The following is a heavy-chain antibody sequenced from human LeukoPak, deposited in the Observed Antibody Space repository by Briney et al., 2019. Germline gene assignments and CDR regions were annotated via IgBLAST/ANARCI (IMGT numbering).Heavy chain of an antibody. CDR2: IYDSGST. CDR3: ARVGGYCSSTSCYTIDY. V-gene: IGHV4-31*03. D-gene: IGHD2-2*02. CDR1: GGAISRGGYY. Sequence: SQTLSLTCTVSGGAISRGGYYWSSISQHPGKCLEWIGYIYDSGSTYYNPSLKSRVTISVDTSKNQFSLKLSSVTAADTAVYYCARVGGYCSSTSCYTIDYWGQGTLVTVSS. J-gene: IGHJ4*02.